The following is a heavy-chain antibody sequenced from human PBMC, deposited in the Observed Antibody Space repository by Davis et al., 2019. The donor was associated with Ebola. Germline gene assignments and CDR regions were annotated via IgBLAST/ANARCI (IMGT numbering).Heavy chain of an antibody. CDR1: GFIFRSYV. CDR3: AKDTSNIWFDI. V-gene: IGHV3-23*01. Sequence: PGGSLRLSCAASGFIFRSYVMSWVRQAPGKGLEWVSVTSGSGDTTYYADSVKGRFTISRDNSKNTLYLQMNGLRVDDTAIYYCAKDTSNIWFDIWGQGTMVTVSS. CDR2: TSGSGDTT. D-gene: IGHD1-26*01. J-gene: IGHJ3*02.